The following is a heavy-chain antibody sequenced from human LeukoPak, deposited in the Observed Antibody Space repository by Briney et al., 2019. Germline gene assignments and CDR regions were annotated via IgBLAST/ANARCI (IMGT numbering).Heavy chain of an antibody. D-gene: IGHD4-17*01. J-gene: IGHJ4*02. CDR3: AKDPSMTTVTYFDY. CDR2: ISGSGGST. V-gene: IGHV3-23*01. Sequence: PGGSLRLSCAASGSTFSNAWMSWVRQAPGKGLEWVSAISGSGGSTYYADSVKGRFTISRDNSKNTLYLQMNSLRAEDTAVYYCAKDPSMTTVTYFDYWGQGTLVTVSS. CDR1: GSTFSNAW.